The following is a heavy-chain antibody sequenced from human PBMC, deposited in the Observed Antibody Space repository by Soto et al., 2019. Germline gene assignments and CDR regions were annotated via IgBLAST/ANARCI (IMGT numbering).Heavy chain of an antibody. CDR2: IYYSGST. CDR3: ARPTYNSGSPFDY. CDR1: GGSISSSSYY. D-gene: IGHD1-20*01. Sequence: PSETLSLTCTVSGGSISSSSYYWSWIRQPPGKGLEWIGYIYYSGSTNYNPSLKSRVTISVDTSKNQFSLKLSSVTAADTAVYYCARPTYNSGSPFDYWGQGTLVTVSS. V-gene: IGHV4-61*01. J-gene: IGHJ4*02.